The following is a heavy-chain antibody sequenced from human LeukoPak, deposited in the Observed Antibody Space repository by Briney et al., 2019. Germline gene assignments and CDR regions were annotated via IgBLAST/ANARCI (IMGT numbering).Heavy chain of an antibody. J-gene: IGHJ6*03. Sequence: PSETLSLTCTVSGGSISSYYWSWIRQPPGKGLEWIGYIYYSGSTNYNPSLKSRVTISVDTSKNQFSLKLSSVAAADTAVYHCARQMDTAMVTGHYYYYMDVWGKGTTVTVSS. CDR2: IYYSGST. CDR1: GGSISSYY. D-gene: IGHD5-18*01. CDR3: ARQMDTAMVTGHYYYYMDV. V-gene: IGHV4-59*08.